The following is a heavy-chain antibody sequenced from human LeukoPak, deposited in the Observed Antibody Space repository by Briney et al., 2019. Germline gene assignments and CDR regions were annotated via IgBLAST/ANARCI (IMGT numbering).Heavy chain of an antibody. D-gene: IGHD3-22*01. CDR1: GFTLSSYE. CDR3: ARDYYDSSGLDY. V-gene: IGHV3-48*03. CDR2: ISSSGDTI. J-gene: IGHJ4*02. Sequence: GGSLRLSCAASGFTLSSYEMNWVRQAPGKGLEWVSYISSSGDTIYYADSVKGRFTISRDNAKKSLYLQTNSLRAEDTAVYYCARDYYDSSGLDYWGQGTLVTVSS.